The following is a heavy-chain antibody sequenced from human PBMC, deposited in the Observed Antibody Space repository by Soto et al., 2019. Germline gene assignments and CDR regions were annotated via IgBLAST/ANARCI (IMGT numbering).Heavy chain of an antibody. CDR3: ARDRGNSTAVFDY. CDR1: GGSIDSDYYY. V-gene: IGHV4-30-4*01. Sequence: SETLSLTCTVSGGSIDSDYYYWTWIRQPPGKGLEWIGYIYSLGRTSYNPSLEGRLTISIDTSKNQFSLHLNSVSAADTAVYFGARDRGNSTAVFDYPGQGTLVT. J-gene: IGHJ4*02. CDR2: IYSLGRT. D-gene: IGHD1-1*01.